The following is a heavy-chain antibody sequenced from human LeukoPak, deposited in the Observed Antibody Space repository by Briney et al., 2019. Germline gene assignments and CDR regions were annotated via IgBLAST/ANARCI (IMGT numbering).Heavy chain of an antibody. J-gene: IGHJ6*02. D-gene: IGHD2-2*01. CDR2: ISGSGGST. CDR1: GFTFSSYA. Sequence: GGSLRLSCAASGFTFSSYAMSWVRQAPGKGLEWGSAISGSGGSTYYADSVKGRFTISRDNSKNTLYLQMNSLRAEDTAVYYCAKDLGYCSSTSCLSSDYGMDVWGQGTTVTVSS. V-gene: IGHV3-23*01. CDR3: AKDLGYCSSTSCLSSDYGMDV.